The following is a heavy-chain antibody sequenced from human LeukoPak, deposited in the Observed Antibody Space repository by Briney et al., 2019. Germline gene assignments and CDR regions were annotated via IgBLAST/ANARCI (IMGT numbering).Heavy chain of an antibody. D-gene: IGHD3-10*01. CDR3: ASSITMVRGVPPQFDY. J-gene: IGHJ4*02. V-gene: IGHV4-59*01. CDR1: GGSISSYY. Sequence: SETLSLTCTVSGGSISSYYWSWIRQPPGKGLEWIGYMYYSGSTNYNPSLKSRVTVSVDTSKNLFSLKLSSVTAADTAVYYCASSITMVRGVPPQFDYWGQGTLVTVSS. CDR2: MYYSGST.